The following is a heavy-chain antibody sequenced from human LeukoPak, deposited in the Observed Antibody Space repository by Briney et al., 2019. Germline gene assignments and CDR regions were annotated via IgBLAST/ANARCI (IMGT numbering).Heavy chain of an antibody. CDR3: ARRALEKHNDFERGLGYYYYYMDV. CDR1: GYSFTSYW. J-gene: IGHJ6*03. V-gene: IGHV5-51*01. D-gene: IGHD1-1*01. CDR2: IYPGDSDT. Sequence: GESLKISCKGSGYSFTSYWIGWVRQMPGKGLEWMGIIYPGDSDTRYSPSFQGQVTISADKSISTAYLQWSSLKASDTAMYYCARRALEKHNDFERGLGYYYYYMDVWGKGTTVTVSS.